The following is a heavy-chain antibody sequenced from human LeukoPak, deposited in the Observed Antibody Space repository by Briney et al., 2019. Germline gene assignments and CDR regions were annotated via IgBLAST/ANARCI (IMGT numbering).Heavy chain of an antibody. V-gene: IGHV3-7*01. CDR1: GFTVSSNY. Sequence: GGSLRLSCAASGFTVSSNYMSWVRQAPGKGLEWVANIKQDGSEKYYVDSVKGRFTISRDNAKNSLYLQMNSLRAEDTAVYYCARSWSTFDYWGQGTLVTVSS. D-gene: IGHD3-10*01. CDR3: ARSWSTFDY. J-gene: IGHJ4*02. CDR2: IKQDGSEK.